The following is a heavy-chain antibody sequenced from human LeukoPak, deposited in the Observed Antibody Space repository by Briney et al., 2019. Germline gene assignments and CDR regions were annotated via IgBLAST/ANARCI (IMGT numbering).Heavy chain of an antibody. CDR3: AKGSSAGRPYYFDY. V-gene: IGHV3-23*01. CDR1: GFTFSSYT. CDR2: ISHTSEYT. J-gene: IGHJ4*02. D-gene: IGHD3-10*01. Sequence: GGSLRLSCAASGFTFSSYTMSWVRQAPGKGLEWVSAISHTSEYTYHADSVKGRFTISRDNSKNTLYLQMNSLRAEDTAMYYCAKGSSAGRPYYFDYWGQGTLVTISS.